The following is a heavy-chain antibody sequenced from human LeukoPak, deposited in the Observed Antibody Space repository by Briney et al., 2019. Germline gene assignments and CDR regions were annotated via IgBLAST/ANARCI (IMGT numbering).Heavy chain of an antibody. CDR1: GFTFSSDS. J-gene: IGHJ3*02. D-gene: IGHD3-22*01. CDR2: ISSSSSTI. CDR3: ARDSTRVYYDSSGYYSDAFDI. V-gene: IGHV3-48*04. Sequence: PGGSLRLSCAASGFTFSSDSMNWVRQAPGKGLEWVSYISSSSSTIYYADSVKGRFTISRDNAKNSLYLQMNSLRAEDTAVYYCARDSTRVYYDSSGYYSDAFDIWGQGTMVTVSS.